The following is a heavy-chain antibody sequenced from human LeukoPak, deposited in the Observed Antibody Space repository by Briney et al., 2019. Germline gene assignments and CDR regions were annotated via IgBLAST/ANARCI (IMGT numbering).Heavy chain of an antibody. CDR3: ARIGHEDYYFDY. CDR2: IYYSGST. J-gene: IGHJ4*02. V-gene: IGHV4-61*01. CDR1: GGSVSSDSYF. Sequence: PSETLSLTCTVSGGSVSSDSYFWTWIRQPPGKGLEWIGYIYYSGSTNYNPSLKSRVTISLDTSKSQISLKLSSVTAADTAVYYCARIGHEDYYFDYWGQGTLVTVSS.